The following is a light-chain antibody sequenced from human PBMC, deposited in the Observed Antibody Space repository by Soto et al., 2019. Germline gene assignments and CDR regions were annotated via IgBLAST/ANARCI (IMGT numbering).Light chain of an antibody. CDR3: SSYTSSSKGV. CDR1: SSYVGGYNY. V-gene: IGLV2-14*01. J-gene: IGLJ1*01. Sequence: SALTQPASVSGSPGQSITISCTGTSSYVGGYNYVSWYQQHPGKAPKLMIYDVSNRPSGVSNRFSGSKSGNTASLTISGLQAEDEADYYCSSYTSSSKGVFGTGTKVTVL. CDR2: DVS.